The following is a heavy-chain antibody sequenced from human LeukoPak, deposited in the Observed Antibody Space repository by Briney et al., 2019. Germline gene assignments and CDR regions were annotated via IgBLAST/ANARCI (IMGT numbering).Heavy chain of an antibody. D-gene: IGHD6-19*01. CDR2: INPSGGST. V-gene: IGHV1-46*01. CDR3: ARDLKQWLVDP. CDR1: GYSFTSYY. Sequence: GASVKVSCKASGYSFTSYYMHWVRQAPGQGLEWMGIINPSGGSTSYAQKFQGRVTMTRDMSTSTVYMELSSLRSEDTAVYYCARDLKQWLVDPWGQGTLVTVSS. J-gene: IGHJ5*02.